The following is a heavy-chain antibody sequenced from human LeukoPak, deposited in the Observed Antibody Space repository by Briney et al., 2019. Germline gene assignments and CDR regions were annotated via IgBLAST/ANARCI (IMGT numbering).Heavy chain of an antibody. J-gene: IGHJ4*02. CDR2: IYYSGST. CDR1: GGSISSYY. CDR3: AGGVVAAVFDY. D-gene: IGHD2-15*01. Sequence: SETLSLTCTVSGGSISSYYWSWIRQPPGKGLEWIGYIYYSGSTNYNPSLKCRVTISVDTSKNQFSLKLSSVTAADTAVYYCAGGVVAAVFDYWGQGTLVTVSS. V-gene: IGHV4-59*01.